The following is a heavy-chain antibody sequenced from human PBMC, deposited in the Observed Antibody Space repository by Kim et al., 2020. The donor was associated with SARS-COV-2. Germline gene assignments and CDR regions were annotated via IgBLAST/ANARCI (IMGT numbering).Heavy chain of an antibody. CDR3: AKDHPSSGWPAFDS. J-gene: IGHJ4*02. D-gene: IGHD6-19*01. CDR2: VNSGGNA. V-gene: IGHV3-23*01. CDR1: GFTFSSRA. Sequence: GGSLRLSCAASGFTFSSRAMSWVRQAPGKGPEWVASVNSGGNAYYADSVKGRFTVSRDITRDTLYLQMNSLRAEDTALYFCAKDHPSSGWPAFDSWGQGT.